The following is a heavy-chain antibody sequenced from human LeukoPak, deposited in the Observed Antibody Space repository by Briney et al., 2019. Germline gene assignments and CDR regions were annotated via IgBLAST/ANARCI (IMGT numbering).Heavy chain of an antibody. CDR2: IYTSGST. V-gene: IGHV4-4*07. CDR3: ARYSNYEGWFDP. Sequence: PSETLSLTCTDTGGSISSYYWSWIRQPAGKGLERIGRIYTSGSTNYNPSLKSRVTMSVDTSKNQFSLKLSSVTAADTAVYYCARYSNYEGWFDPWGQGTLVTVSS. J-gene: IGHJ5*02. D-gene: IGHD4-11*01. CDR1: GGSISSYY.